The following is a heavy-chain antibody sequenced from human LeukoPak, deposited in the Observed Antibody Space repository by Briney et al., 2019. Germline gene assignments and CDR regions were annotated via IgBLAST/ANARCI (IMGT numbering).Heavy chain of an antibody. J-gene: IGHJ4*02. V-gene: IGHV4-39*07. CDR2: IYYSGGT. Sequence: SETLSLTCTVSGGSISSSSYYWGWIRQPPGKGLEWIGSIYYSGGTYYNPSLKSRVTISVDTSKNQFSLKLSSVTAADTAVYYCARGGGWYANWGQGTLVTVSS. CDR1: GGSISSSSYY. D-gene: IGHD6-19*01. CDR3: ARGGGWYAN.